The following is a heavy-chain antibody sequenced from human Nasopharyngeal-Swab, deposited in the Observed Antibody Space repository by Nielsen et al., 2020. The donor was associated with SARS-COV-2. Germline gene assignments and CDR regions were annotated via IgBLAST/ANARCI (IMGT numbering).Heavy chain of an antibody. CDR3: AKALLHIVVVTAPGGY. V-gene: IGHV3-23*01. D-gene: IGHD2-21*02. Sequence: GGSLRLSCAASGFTFSSYAMSWVRQAPGKGLEWVSVISGSGGSTYYADSVKGRFTISRDNSKNTLYLQMNSLRAEDTAVYYCAKALLHIVVVTAPGGYWGQGTLVTVSS. J-gene: IGHJ4*02. CDR1: GFTFSSYA. CDR2: ISGSGGST.